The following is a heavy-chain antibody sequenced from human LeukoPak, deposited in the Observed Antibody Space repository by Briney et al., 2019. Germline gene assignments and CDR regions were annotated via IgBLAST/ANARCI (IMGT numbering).Heavy chain of an antibody. D-gene: IGHD6-19*01. CDR1: GFTFSSYW. V-gene: IGHV3-74*01. J-gene: IGHJ4*02. Sequence: PGGSLRLSCAASGFTFSSYWMHWVRKAPGKGLVWVSHINSDATTTRYADSVKGRFTISRDNAKNTLYLQMNSLGAEDTAVYYCAREFSSGYWGQGTLVTVSS. CDR2: INSDATTT. CDR3: AREFSSGY.